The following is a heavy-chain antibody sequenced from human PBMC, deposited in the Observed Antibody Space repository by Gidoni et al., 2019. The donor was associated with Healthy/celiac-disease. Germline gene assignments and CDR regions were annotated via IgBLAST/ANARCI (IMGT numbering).Heavy chain of an antibody. CDR2: IIPIFGTA. CDR1: GGTFSSYA. V-gene: IGHV1-69*01. CDR3: ARVRGSGYYDSSGYYDY. Sequence: QVQLVQSGAEVKKPGSSVKVSCKASGGTFSSYAISWVRQAPGQGLEWMGGIIPIFGTANYAQKFQGRVTITADESTSTAYMELSSLRSEDTAVYYCARVRGSGYYDSSGYYDYWGQGTLVTVSS. D-gene: IGHD3-22*01. J-gene: IGHJ4*02.